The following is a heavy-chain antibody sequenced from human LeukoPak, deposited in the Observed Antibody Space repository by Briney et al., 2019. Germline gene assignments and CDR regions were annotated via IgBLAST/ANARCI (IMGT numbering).Heavy chain of an antibody. D-gene: IGHD3-22*01. CDR2: ILPDGSER. V-gene: IGHV3-7*05. CDR3: ARDSDRRSDY. CDR1: GFTFSYYW. J-gene: IGHJ4*02. Sequence: HSGGSLRLSRAPSGFTFSYYWMSWGRQAPGQGLEWVASILPDGSERYYVGSVKGRFTISRDNAKNSLHLQMNSLRAEDTAVYYCARDSDRRSDYWGQGTLVTVSS.